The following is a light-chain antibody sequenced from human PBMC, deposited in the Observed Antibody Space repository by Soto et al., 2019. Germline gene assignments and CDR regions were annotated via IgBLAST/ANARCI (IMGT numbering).Light chain of an antibody. CDR1: QGISSY. V-gene: IGKV1-9*01. J-gene: IGKJ5*01. CDR3: QQYYSYPLT. Sequence: DIQLTPSPSFLSASVGDRVTINCRASQGISSYLAWYQPKPGKAPKLLIYAASTLQSGVPSRFSGSGSGTDVTLTISCLQSEDFATYYCQQYYSYPLTCGQGTRLAIK. CDR2: AAS.